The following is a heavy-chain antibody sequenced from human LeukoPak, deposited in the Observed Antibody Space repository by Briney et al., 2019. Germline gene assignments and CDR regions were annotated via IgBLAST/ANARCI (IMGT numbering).Heavy chain of an antibody. CDR1: GFTVSSNY. Sequence: GGSLRLSCAASGFTVSSNYMSWVRQAPGKGLEWVSVIYSGGSTYYADSVKGRFTISRDNSKNTLYLQMNSLRAEDTAVYYCARVVNYYDSSGYRNWFDPWGQGTLATVSS. CDR3: ARVVNYYDSSGYRNWFDP. J-gene: IGHJ5*02. D-gene: IGHD3-22*01. V-gene: IGHV3-53*01. CDR2: IYSGGST.